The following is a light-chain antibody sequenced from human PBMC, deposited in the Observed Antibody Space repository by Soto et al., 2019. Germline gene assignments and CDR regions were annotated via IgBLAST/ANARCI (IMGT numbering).Light chain of an antibody. CDR2: GAS. Sequence: EIVLTQSPGTLSLSPGERATLSCRASQSFSSSYLAWYQQKPGQAPRLLIYGASSRATGIPDRFSGSGSGTDFTLTISRLEPEDFEVYYFQQYGTSITFGQGTRLEI. CDR1: QSFSSSY. CDR3: QQYGTSIT. V-gene: IGKV3-20*01. J-gene: IGKJ5*01.